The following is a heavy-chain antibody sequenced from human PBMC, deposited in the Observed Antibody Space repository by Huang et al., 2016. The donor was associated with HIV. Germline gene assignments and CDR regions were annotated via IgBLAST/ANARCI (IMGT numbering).Heavy chain of an antibody. Sequence: QLQLQESGPGLVKPSETLSLTCTVSGVSISNSRYYWGWIRQPPGKGLEYIGSIYSSGSTYYNPSLKRRITMSIDSSTNQFSQKLTSGPAADTAVYYCSRQDEKGYCAGDCSNHYYFGLDVWGHGTTVTVS. CDR3: SRQDEKGYCAGDCSNHYYFGLDV. J-gene: IGHJ6*02. D-gene: IGHD2-21*02. CDR1: GVSISNSRYY. CDR2: IYSSGST. V-gene: IGHV4-39*01.